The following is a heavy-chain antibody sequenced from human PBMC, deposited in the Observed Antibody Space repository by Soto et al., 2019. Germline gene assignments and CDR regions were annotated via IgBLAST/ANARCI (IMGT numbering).Heavy chain of an antibody. Sequence: GGSLRLSCAASGFTFSSYWMSWVRQAPGKGLEWVANIKQDGSEKYYVDSVKGRFTISRDNAKNSLYLQMNSLRAEDTAVYYCASGHYDFWSGYAHAFDIWGQGTMVTVSS. J-gene: IGHJ3*02. D-gene: IGHD3-3*01. CDR3: ASGHYDFWSGYAHAFDI. V-gene: IGHV3-7*01. CDR1: GFTFSSYW. CDR2: IKQDGSEK.